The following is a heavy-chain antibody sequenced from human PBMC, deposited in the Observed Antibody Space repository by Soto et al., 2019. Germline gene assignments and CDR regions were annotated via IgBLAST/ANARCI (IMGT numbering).Heavy chain of an antibody. CDR3: ARNVVVVAASWFDP. CDR2: IYYSGST. V-gene: IGHV4-39*01. J-gene: IGHJ5*02. D-gene: IGHD2-15*01. CDR1: GGSISSSSYY. Sequence: QLQLQESGPGLVKPSETLSLTCTVSGGSISSSSYYWGWIRQPPGKGLEWIGSIYYSGSTYYNPSLKSRVTISVYTSKNQCSLKLSSVTAADTAVYYCARNVVVVAASWFDPWGQGTLVTVSS.